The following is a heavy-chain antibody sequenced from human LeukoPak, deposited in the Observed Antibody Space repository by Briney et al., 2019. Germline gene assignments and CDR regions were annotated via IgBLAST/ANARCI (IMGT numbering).Heavy chain of an antibody. D-gene: IGHD3-3*01. Sequence: GGALRVSCAASGFTFSSYAMHSGRQAPGEGLEWVAVISYDGSNKYYADSVKGRVTISRDNSKNTLYLQMNSLRAEDTAVYYCARGADFLYYFDYWGQGTLVTVSS. V-gene: IGHV3-30-3*01. J-gene: IGHJ4*02. CDR1: GFTFSSYA. CDR2: ISYDGSNK. CDR3: ARGADFLYYFDY.